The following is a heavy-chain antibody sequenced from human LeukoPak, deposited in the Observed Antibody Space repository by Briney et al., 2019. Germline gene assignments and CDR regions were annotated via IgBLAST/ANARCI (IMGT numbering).Heavy chain of an antibody. V-gene: IGHV3-23*01. D-gene: IGHD3-9*01. CDR3: ARSSRGSYDILTGYYGGGSWFDP. Sequence: GGSLRLSCAASGFTFSSYGMSWVRQAPGKGLEWVSAISGSGGSTYYADSVKGRFTISRDNSKNTLYLQMNSLRAEDTALYYCARSSRGSYDILTGYYGGGSWFDPWGQGTLVTVSS. J-gene: IGHJ5*02. CDR2: ISGSGGST. CDR1: GFTFSSYG.